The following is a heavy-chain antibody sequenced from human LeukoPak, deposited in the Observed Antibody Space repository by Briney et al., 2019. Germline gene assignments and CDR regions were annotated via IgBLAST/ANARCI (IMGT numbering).Heavy chain of an antibody. V-gene: IGHV5-51*01. CDR1: GYSFTSYW. D-gene: IGHD2-2*01. CDR3: ACRDLTSSWSFP. J-gene: IGHJ5*02. CDR2: IYPGDLRV. Sequence: GESLKISCQGFGYSFTSYWIGWVRQMPGKGMEWMGVIYPGDLRVRYNPSFQGQVTISVDKSINTAYLQWVSLRASDSAMYYCACRDLTSSWSFPWGQGTLVTVSS.